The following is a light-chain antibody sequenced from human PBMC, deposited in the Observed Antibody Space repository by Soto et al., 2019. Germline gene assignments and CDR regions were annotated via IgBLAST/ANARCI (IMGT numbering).Light chain of an antibody. Sequence: QSVLTQPPSASGTPGQTVTISCSGSSSNIGSNSVNWYQQLPGTTPKLLIHSDNQRPSGVPDRFSGSKSGTSASLAISGLQSEDEADYYCAAWDDSLNGHVIFGGGTKLTVL. CDR1: SSNIGSNS. J-gene: IGLJ2*01. CDR3: AAWDDSLNGHVI. V-gene: IGLV1-44*01. CDR2: SDN.